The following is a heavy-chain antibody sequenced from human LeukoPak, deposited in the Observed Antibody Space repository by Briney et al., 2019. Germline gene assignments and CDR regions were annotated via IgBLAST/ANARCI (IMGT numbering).Heavy chain of an antibody. Sequence: PSETLSLTCTVSGGSISSYYWSWIRQPPGKGLEWIGYIYYSGSTNYNPSLKSRVTISVDTSKNQFSLKLSSVTAADTAVYYCARLDEQYLDYWGQGTLVTVSS. CDR2: IYYSGST. V-gene: IGHV4-59*08. CDR1: GGSISSYY. CDR3: ARLDEQYLDY. J-gene: IGHJ4*02.